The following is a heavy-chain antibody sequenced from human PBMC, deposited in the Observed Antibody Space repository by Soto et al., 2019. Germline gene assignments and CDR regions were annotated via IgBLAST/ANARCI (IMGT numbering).Heavy chain of an antibody. CDR3: ARLIAAAGGNRAY. V-gene: IGHV4-39*02. J-gene: IGHJ4*02. CDR1: GGSISTSSYY. Sequence: QLQLQESGPGLVKPSETLSLTCTVSGGSISTSSYYWGWIRQPPGKVLEWIGSIYYSGSTYYNPSLKSRVTISADTSKNHFSLKLSSVTAADTAVYYCARLIAAAGGNRAYWGQGTLVTVSS. D-gene: IGHD6-13*01. CDR2: IYYSGST.